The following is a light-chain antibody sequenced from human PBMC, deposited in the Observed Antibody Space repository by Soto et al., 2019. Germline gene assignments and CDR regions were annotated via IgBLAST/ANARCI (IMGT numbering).Light chain of an antibody. Sequence: EIVLTQSPGTLSLSPGERATLSCRASQSVSSNYLAWYQQKPGQAPRLLIYGASSRATGIPDRFSGSGSGTDFTLTFSRLEPEDFAVYYCQQYGGSATFGQGTKVDIK. CDR2: GAS. V-gene: IGKV3-20*01. CDR1: QSVSSNY. J-gene: IGKJ1*01. CDR3: QQYGGSAT.